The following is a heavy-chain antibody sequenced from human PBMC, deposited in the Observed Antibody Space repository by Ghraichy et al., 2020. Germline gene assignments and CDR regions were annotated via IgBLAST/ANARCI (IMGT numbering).Heavy chain of an antibody. CDR1: GYTFTSYY. CDR3: ARGTKSITMIVVVMPRFDY. CDR2: INPSGGST. Sequence: ASVKVSCKASGYTFTSYYMHWVRQAPGQGLEWMGIINPSGGSTSYAQKFQGRVTMTRDTSTSTVYMELSSLRSEDTAVYYCARGTKSITMIVVVMPRFDYWGQGTLVTVSS. V-gene: IGHV1-46*01. J-gene: IGHJ4*02. D-gene: IGHD3-22*01.